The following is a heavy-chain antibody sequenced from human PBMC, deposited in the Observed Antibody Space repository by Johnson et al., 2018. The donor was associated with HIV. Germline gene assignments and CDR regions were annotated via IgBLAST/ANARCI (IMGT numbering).Heavy chain of an antibody. D-gene: IGHD4-17*01. CDR3: AKDRVEVGYGDYWASDM. CDR2: RSWNGGRT. Sequence: EVQLVESGGRVVRPGESLRLSCEASGFTFDNYGMSWVRQGPGKGLEWVSGRSWNGGRTSYADSVKGRFIISRDNAKNSLYLQMNRLRVEDTALYYCAKDRVEVGYGDYWASDMWGRGTMVIVSS. V-gene: IGHV3-20*04. CDR1: GFTFDNYG. J-gene: IGHJ3*02.